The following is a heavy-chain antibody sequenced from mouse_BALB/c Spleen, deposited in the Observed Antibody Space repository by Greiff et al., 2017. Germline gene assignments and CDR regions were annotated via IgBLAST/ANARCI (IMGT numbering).Heavy chain of an antibody. D-gene: IGHD2-4*01. J-gene: IGHJ4*01. V-gene: IGHV1-63*02. Sequence: QVQLQQSGAELVRPGTSVKISCKASGYTFTNYWLGWVKQRPGHGLEWIGDIYPGGGYTNYNEKFKGKATLTADTSSSTAYMQLSSLTSEDSAVYFCARKDHYDSSMDYWGQGTSVTVSS. CDR2: IYPGGGYT. CDR3: ARKDHYDSSMDY. CDR1: GYTFTNYW.